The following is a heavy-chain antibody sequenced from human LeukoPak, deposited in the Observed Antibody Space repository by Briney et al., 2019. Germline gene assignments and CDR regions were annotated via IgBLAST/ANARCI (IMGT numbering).Heavy chain of an antibody. D-gene: IGHD5-24*01. CDR2: ISWNSGSI. Sequence: GGSLRLSCAASGFTFSSYSMNWVRQAPGKGLEWVSGISWNSGSIGYADSVKGRFTISRDNAKNSLYLQMNSLRAEDTALYYCAKDMSRDGFNDAFDIWGQGTMVTVSS. CDR1: GFTFSSYS. V-gene: IGHV3-9*01. CDR3: AKDMSRDGFNDAFDI. J-gene: IGHJ3*02.